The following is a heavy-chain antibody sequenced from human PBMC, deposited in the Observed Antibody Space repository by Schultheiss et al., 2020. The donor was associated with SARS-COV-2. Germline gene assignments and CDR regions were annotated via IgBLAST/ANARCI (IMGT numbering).Heavy chain of an antibody. CDR3: AREYCSGGSCYCDY. CDR1: GFTVSSNY. J-gene: IGHJ4*02. V-gene: IGHV3-53*01. CDR2: ISGSGGST. Sequence: GESLKISCAASGFTVSSNYMSWVRQAPGKGLEWVSVISGSGGSTYYADSVKGRFTISRDNAKNSLYLQMNSLRAEDTAVYYCAREYCSGGSCYCDYWGQGTLVTVSS. D-gene: IGHD2-15*01.